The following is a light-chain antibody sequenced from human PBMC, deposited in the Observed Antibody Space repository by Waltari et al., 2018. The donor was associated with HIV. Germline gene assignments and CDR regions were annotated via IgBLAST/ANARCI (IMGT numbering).Light chain of an antibody. V-gene: IGLV1-44*01. J-gene: IGLJ1*01. CDR1: SSNIPSTA. CDR3: AAWDDSLNGRYV. Sequence: QSGLTQPPSVSGPPAQRVTIPCSGSSSNIPSTALHRSQHFPGTAPKLLIYATNQRSSGVPDRFSGSKSGTSASLAISGLQSEDEADYYCAAWDDSLNGRYVFGTGTKVTVL. CDR2: ATN.